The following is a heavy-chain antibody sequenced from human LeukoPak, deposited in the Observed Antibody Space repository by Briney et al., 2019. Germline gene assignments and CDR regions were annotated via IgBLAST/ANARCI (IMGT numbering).Heavy chain of an antibody. CDR3: ARTRDYYYSSMDV. J-gene: IGHJ6*03. Sequence: PSETLSLTCTFSGGSISSNSYYWGWIRQPPGKGLEWIGSIYYSGSTHYNPSLKSHVTISVDTSKNQLSLQLSSVTAADTALYYRARTRDYYYSSMDVWGKGTTVTFAS. CDR2: IYYSGST. V-gene: IGHV4-39*01. CDR1: GGSISSNSYY.